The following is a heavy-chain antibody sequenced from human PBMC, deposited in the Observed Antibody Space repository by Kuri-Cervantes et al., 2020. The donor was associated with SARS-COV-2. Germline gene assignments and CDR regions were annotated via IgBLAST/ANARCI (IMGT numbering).Heavy chain of an antibody. CDR1: GDSVSSKIAA. D-gene: IGHD7-27*01. Sequence: LRLSCAISGDSVSSKIAAWNWIRQSPSRGLEWLGRTYYRSKWYDDYAVSVKSRISINPDTSKNQFPLHLNSVTPEDTAVYYCARGTNWPPDGWFDPWGQGTLVTVSS. CDR3: ARGTNWPPDGWFDP. CDR2: TYYRSKWYD. J-gene: IGHJ5*02. V-gene: IGHV6-1*01.